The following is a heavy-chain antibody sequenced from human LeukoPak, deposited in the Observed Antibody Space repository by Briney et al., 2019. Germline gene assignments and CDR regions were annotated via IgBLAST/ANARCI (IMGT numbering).Heavy chain of an antibody. D-gene: IGHD2-2*01. Sequence: GGSLRLSCAASGFTFSSYAMNWVRQAPGKGLEWLSAIGATGGSTFYADSVKGRFTISRDNSKNTLYLQMNSLRAEDTAFYYCAKDRSVVVPAAADYWGQGTVVTVSS. CDR3: AKDRSVVVPAAADY. J-gene: IGHJ4*02. CDR2: IGATGGST. V-gene: IGHV3-23*01. CDR1: GFTFSSYA.